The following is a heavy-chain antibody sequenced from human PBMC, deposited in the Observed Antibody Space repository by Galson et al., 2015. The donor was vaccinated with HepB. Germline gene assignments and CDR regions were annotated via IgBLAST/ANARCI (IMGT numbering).Heavy chain of an antibody. J-gene: IGHJ4*02. CDR2: YDGHSGD. CDR3: ARDRHPWHIDY. V-gene: IGHV3-33*01. CDR1: GFTYTYYG. D-gene: IGHD5-12*01. Sequence: SLRLSCAASGFTYTYYGFHWVRQAPGKGLEWLAYDGHSGDSYADSVKGRFTTSRDSSKNTLYLRMNSLRVDDTAVYYCARDRHPWHIDYWGQGTLVTVSS.